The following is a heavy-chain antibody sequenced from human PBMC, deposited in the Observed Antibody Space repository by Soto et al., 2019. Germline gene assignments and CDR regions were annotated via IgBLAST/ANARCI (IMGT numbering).Heavy chain of an antibody. Sequence: SETLSLTCTVSGGSISSGGYYWSWIRQHPGKGLEWIGYIYYSGSTYYNPSLKSRVTISVDTSKNQFSLKLSSVTAADTAAYYCARDRYDSSGYLAYWGQGTLVTVSS. CDR1: GGSISSGGYY. D-gene: IGHD3-22*01. J-gene: IGHJ4*02. V-gene: IGHV4-31*03. CDR2: IYYSGST. CDR3: ARDRYDSSGYLAY.